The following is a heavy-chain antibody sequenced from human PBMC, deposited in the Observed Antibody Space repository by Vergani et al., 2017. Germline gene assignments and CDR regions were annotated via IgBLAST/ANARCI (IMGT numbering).Heavy chain of an antibody. CDR3: ARDPAPPCGGDCYSYFDY. J-gene: IGHJ4*02. D-gene: IGHD2-21*02. CDR1: GFTFRIYG. V-gene: IGHV3-30*02. Sequence: QVQLVESGGGVVQPGGSLRLSCIASGFTFRIYGMHWVRQAPGKGLEWVAFIRYDGTKRFYGDSVKGRFTISRDNSQTTVFLQMNSLRADDSAVYYCARDPAPPCGGDCYSYFDYWGQGTLVTVSS. CDR2: IRYDGTKR.